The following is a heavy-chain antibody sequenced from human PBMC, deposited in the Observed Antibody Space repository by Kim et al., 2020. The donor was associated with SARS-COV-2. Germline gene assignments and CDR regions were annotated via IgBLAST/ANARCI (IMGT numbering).Heavy chain of an antibody. CDR2: MNPNSGNT. CDR3: ARTPGGLLMVYGANWFDP. J-gene: IGHJ5*02. D-gene: IGHD2-8*01. V-gene: IGHV1-8*01. CDR1: GYTFTSYD. Sequence: ASVKVSCKASGYTFTSYDINWVRQATGQGLEWMGWMNPNSGNTGYAQKFQGRVTMTRNTSISTAYMELSSLRSEDTAVYYCARTPGGLLMVYGANWFDPWGQGTLVTVSS.